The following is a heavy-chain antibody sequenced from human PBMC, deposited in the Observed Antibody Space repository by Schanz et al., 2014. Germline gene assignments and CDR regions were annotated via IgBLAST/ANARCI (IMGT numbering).Heavy chain of an antibody. V-gene: IGHV1-2*06. Sequence: QARLVQSGAEVKEPGASVKVSCKASGHPFTAYYMHWVRQAPGQGLEWMGRINPNSGGTNYAENFQGRVTMTRDTSTSTVYMELSRLTSDDTALYYCARDGHSSIWDSYYFYGLDVWGQGTTVTVSS. D-gene: IGHD6-13*01. CDR3: ARDGHSSIWDSYYFYGLDV. CDR1: GHPFTAYY. CDR2: INPNSGGT. J-gene: IGHJ6*02.